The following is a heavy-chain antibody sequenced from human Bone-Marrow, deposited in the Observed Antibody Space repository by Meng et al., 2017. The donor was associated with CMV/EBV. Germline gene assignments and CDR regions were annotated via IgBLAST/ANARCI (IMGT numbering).Heavy chain of an antibody. CDR2: INHSGST. D-gene: IGHD2-2*01. J-gene: IGHJ3*02. CDR3: ARVSVGVPAAQEAFDI. CDR1: GGSFSGYY. V-gene: IGHV4-34*01. Sequence: SETLSLTCAVYGGSFSGYYWSWIRQPPGKGLEWIGEINHSGSTNYNPSLKSRVTISVDTSKNQFSLKLSSVTAADTAVYYCARVSVGVPAAQEAFDIWGQGTMVTVSS.